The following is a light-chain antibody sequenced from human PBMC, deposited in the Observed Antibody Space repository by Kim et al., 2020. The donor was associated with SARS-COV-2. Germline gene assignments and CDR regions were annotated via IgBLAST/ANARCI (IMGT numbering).Light chain of an antibody. CDR3: KNYSTSPPGT. CDR1: QSVHSSY. V-gene: IGKV3-20*01. J-gene: IGKJ1*01. CDR2: GAS. Sequence: EIVLTQSPGPLSLSPGERATLSCRASQSVHSSYFAWYQQRPGQPPRLLTYGASSRATGIPDRLSGGGSGTDLPLTITRLGPGVSAVYSGKNYSTSPPGTFCQGRKV.